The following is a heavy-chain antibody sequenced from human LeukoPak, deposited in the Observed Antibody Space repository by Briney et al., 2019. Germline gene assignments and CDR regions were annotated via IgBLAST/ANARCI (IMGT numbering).Heavy chain of an antibody. V-gene: IGHV4-59*08. CDR1: GGSISNYY. CDR2: IYYSGST. Sequence: SETLSLTCTVSGGSISNYYWSWVRQPPGKGLERIGYIYYSGSTTYNPSLKSRVTISVDTSKNQFSLKLNAVTAADTAVYYCARRTYFDLWGRGTLVTVFS. J-gene: IGHJ2*01. CDR3: ARRTYFDL.